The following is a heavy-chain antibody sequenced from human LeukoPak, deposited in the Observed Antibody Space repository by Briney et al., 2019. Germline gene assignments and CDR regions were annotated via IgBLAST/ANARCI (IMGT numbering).Heavy chain of an antibody. CDR2: ISYDGSNK. Sequence: GGSLRLSCAASGFTFSSYAMHWVRQAPGKGLEWVAVISYDGSNKYYADSVKGRFTISRDNTKNTLYLQMNSLRAEDTAVYYCAKDPARAGGSYYEPRGLMDVWGQGTTVTVSS. J-gene: IGHJ6*02. D-gene: IGHD1-26*01. CDR1: GFTFSSYA. CDR3: AKDPARAGGSYYEPRGLMDV. V-gene: IGHV3-30*04.